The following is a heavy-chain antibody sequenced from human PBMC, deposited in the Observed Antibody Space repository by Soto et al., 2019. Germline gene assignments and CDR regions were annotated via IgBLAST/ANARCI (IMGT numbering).Heavy chain of an antibody. J-gene: IGHJ4*02. CDR1: GFTFSSYW. V-gene: IGHV3-74*01. CDR2: INSDGSST. CDR3: AREDELLWCGRTRLFDY. D-gene: IGHD3-10*01. Sequence: EVQLVESGGGLVQPGGSLRLSCAASGFTFSSYWMHWVRQAPGKGLVWVSRINSDGSSTSYADSVKGRFTISRDNAKNTLYLQMNSLRAEDTAVYYCAREDELLWCGRTRLFDYWGQGTLVTVSS.